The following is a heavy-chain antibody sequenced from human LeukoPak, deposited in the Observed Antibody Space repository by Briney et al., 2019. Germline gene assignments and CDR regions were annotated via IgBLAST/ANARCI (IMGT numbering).Heavy chain of an antibody. CDR1: GDTISAYS. J-gene: IGHJ4*02. CDR2: ISTYNGKT. CDR3: ARYQYANFDTLDY. D-gene: IGHD3-22*01. V-gene: IGHV1-18*01. Sequence: ASVKVSCKAAGDTISAYSLNWVRQAPGQGLEWMGGISTYNGKTNYAQKFQARVTMTTDTSTTTAYMELRSLSSDDTAVYYCARYQYANFDTLDYWGQGTLVTVSS.